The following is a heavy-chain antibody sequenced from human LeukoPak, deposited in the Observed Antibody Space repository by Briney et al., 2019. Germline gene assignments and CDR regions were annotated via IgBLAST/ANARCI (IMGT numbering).Heavy chain of an antibody. J-gene: IGHJ4*02. CDR1: GFTFNDFA. CDR3: AKDARRATGWYFFDY. Sequence: GGSLRLSCAASGFTFNDFAMHWVRQAPGKGLEWVSSISSSSSYIYYADSVKGRFTISRDNAKNSLFLQMNSLRAEDTAVYYCAKDARRATGWYFFDYWGQGTLVTVSS. D-gene: IGHD6-19*01. V-gene: IGHV3-21*04. CDR2: ISSSSSYI.